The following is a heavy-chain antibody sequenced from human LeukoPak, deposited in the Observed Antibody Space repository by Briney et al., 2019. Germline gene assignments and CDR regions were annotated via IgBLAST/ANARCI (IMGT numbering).Heavy chain of an antibody. CDR2: IIPIFGTA. Sequence: SVKVSCKASGGTFSSYAISWVRQAPGQGLEWMGGIIPIFGTANYAQKFQGRVTITADESTSTAYMELSSLRSEDTAVYYCARKPEGIRANWFDPWGQGTLVTVSS. CDR3: ARKPEGIRANWFDP. CDR1: GGTFSSYA. J-gene: IGHJ5*02. D-gene: IGHD6-13*01. V-gene: IGHV1-69*13.